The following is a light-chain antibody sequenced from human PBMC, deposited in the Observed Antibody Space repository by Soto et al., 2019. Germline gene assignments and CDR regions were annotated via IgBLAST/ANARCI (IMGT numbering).Light chain of an antibody. CDR3: TQGTHWPRT. Sequence: DVVLTQSPLSLPVNFGQPASISCRSSKILVYSDGNTHLSWFHQRPGQSPRRLIYRVSSRYSGVPDRFSGSGSGTDFTLEISRVEAEDGGIYFCTQGTHWPRTFGQGTKVE. CDR1: KILVYSDGNTH. V-gene: IGKV2-30*01. J-gene: IGKJ1*01. CDR2: RVS.